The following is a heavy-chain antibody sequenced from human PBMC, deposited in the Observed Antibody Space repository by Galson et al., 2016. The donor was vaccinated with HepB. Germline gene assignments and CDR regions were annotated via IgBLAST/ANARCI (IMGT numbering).Heavy chain of an antibody. CDR3: ARGGSSTWPVSYYYGLDV. J-gene: IGHJ6*02. CDR1: GYTFSSYG. V-gene: IGHV1-18*01. D-gene: IGHD3-16*01. CDR2: IGAHTGHT. Sequence: GAEVKKPGASVKVSCKASGYTFSSYGITWVRQAPGQGLKWMGWIGAHTGHTNYSQRLQGRVTMTTDTSASTAYMELRSLTFDDTALYYCARGGSSTWPVSYYYGLDVWGQGTTVTVSS.